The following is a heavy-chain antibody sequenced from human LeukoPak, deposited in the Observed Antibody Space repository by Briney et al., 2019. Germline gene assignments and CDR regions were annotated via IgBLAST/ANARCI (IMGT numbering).Heavy chain of an antibody. CDR3: AKDLGTSLRKGYFDY. CDR2: ISYDGSNK. J-gene: IGHJ4*02. V-gene: IGHV3-30*18. Sequence: GGSLRLSCAASGFTFSSYGMHRVRQAPGEGLEWVAVISYDGSNKYYADSVKGRFTISRDNSKNTLYLQMNSLRAEDTAVYYCAKDLGTSLRKGYFDYWGQGTLVTVYS. D-gene: IGHD2-2*01. CDR1: GFTFSSYG.